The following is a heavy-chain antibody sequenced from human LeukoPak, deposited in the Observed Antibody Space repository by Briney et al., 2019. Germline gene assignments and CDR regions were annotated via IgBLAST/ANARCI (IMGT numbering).Heavy chain of an antibody. V-gene: IGHV3-30*18. J-gene: IGHJ5*01. CDR2: ISYDGSNK. D-gene: IGHD6-13*01. CDR3: ANQHRSSWYLADS. Sequence: SGGSQRLSCAASGFTFSNYGIHWVRQAPGKGLEWLAVISYDGSNKYYADSVKGRFTVSRDNSKNTVYLQMDSLRAEDTAVDYCANQHRSSWYLADSWGQGALVTVSS. CDR1: GFTFSNYG.